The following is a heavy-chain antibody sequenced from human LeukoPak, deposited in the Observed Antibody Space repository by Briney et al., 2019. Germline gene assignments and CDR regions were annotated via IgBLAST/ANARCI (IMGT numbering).Heavy chain of an antibody. CDR1: GFTFSSYG. CDR2: IWYDGSNK. Sequence: PGGSLRLSCAASGFTFSSYGMHWVRQAPGKGLEWVAVIWYDGSNKYYADSVKGRFTISRDNSKNTLYLQMNSLRAEDTAVYYCAKGTDSSGWYPPFDYWGQGTLVTVSS. CDR3: AKGTDSSGWYPPFDY. J-gene: IGHJ4*02. V-gene: IGHV3-30*02. D-gene: IGHD6-19*01.